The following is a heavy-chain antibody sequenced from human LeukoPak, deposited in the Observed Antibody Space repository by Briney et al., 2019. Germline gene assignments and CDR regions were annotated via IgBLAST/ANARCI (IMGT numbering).Heavy chain of an antibody. V-gene: IGHV3-23*01. CDR3: ASISGASWGDY. J-gene: IGHJ4*02. Sequence: GGSLRLSCAASGFTFSIYGMSWVRQAPGKGLEWVSAISGSGGSTYYADSVKGRFTISRDKSKNTLYLQMNSLRAEDTAVYYCASISGASWGDYWGQGTLVTVSS. CDR2: ISGSGGST. CDR1: GFTFSIYG. D-gene: IGHD3-16*01.